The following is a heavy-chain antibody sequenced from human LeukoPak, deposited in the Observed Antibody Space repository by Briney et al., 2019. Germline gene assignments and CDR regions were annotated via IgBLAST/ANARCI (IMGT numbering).Heavy chain of an antibody. CDR1: GGSFSGYY. D-gene: IGHD2-2*01. J-gene: IGHJ4*02. CDR2: IYYSGST. CDR3: ARDLRYCSSTSCLELFDY. V-gene: IGHV4-59*01. Sequence: SETLSLTCAVYGGSFSGYYWSWIRQPPGKGLEWIGYIYYSGSTNYNPSLKSRVTISVDTSKNQFSLKLSSVTAADTAVYYCARDLRYCSSTSCLELFDYWGQGTLVTVSS.